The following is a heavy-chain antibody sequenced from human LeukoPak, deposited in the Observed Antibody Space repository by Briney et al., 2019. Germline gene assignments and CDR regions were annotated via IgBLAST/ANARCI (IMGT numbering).Heavy chain of an antibody. CDR1: GGTFNSYA. V-gene: IGHV1-69*05. CDR2: IIPISGTP. J-gene: IGHJ6*03. D-gene: IGHD2-15*01. Sequence: ASVKVSCKASGGTFNSYAINWVRQAPGQGLEWMGGIIPISGTPNYAQKFQGRVTITTDESTSIAYMDLSSLRSEDTAVYYCARGSLKAVVNSDYYSYMDVWGEDTTVTVSS. CDR3: ARGSLKAVVNSDYYSYMDV.